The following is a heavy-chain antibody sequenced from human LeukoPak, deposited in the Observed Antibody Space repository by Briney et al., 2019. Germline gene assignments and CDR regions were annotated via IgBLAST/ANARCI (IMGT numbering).Heavy chain of an antibody. J-gene: IGHJ4*02. V-gene: IGHV3-7*03. CDR2: MKQDGSEK. D-gene: IGHD3-22*01. CDR1: GINFRGYW. CDR3: ARRSGVLDSRDSRYYFDH. Sequence: GGSLRLSCAVSGINFRGYWMAWVRQAPGKGLEWVANMKQDGSEKYYVDSVKGRFTISRDNAKNSLYLEMNSLRVEDTAVYYCARRSGVLDSRDSRYYFDHWGQGTLVTVSS.